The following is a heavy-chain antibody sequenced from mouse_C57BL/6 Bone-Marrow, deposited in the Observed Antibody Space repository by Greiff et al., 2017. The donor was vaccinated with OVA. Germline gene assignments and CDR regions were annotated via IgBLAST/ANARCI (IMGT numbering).Heavy chain of an antibody. V-gene: IGHV1-81*01. CDR3: EGGVPYAMDY. J-gene: IGHJ4*01. Sequence: VQLQESGAELARPGASVKLSCKASGYTFTSYGISWVKQRTGQGLEWIGEISPRSGNTYYNEKFKGKATLTADKSSSTAYMELRSLTSEDSAVYVCEGGVPYAMDYWGQGTSVTVSS. D-gene: IGHD5-1*01. CDR2: ISPRSGNT. CDR1: GYTFTSYG.